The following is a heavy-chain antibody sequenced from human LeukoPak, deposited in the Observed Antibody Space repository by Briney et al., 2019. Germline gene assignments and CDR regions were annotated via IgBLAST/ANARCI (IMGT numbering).Heavy chain of an antibody. D-gene: IGHD3-3*01. J-gene: IGHJ4*02. CDR2: ISDSGGSR. CDR1: GFTFSSYA. CDR3: AEDFQWYFCSGYAH. V-gene: IGHV3-23*01. Sequence: GGSLRLSCAASGFTFSSYAMSWVRQAPRKGLEWVSSISDSGGSRYYADCVKGRFTISRANSQNTPHLQMNSLRAEDTAVYYCAEDFQWYFCSGYAHWGQGTLVSVSS.